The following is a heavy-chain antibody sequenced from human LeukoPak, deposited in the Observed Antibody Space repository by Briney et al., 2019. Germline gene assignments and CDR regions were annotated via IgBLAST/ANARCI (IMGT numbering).Heavy chain of an antibody. CDR2: INPNSGGT. CDR3: ARAYYDILTGYYYFDY. J-gene: IGHJ4*02. CDR1: GFTFSGYY. Sequence: ASMKVSCKASGFTFSGYYMHWVRQAPGQGLEWMGWINPNSGGTNYAQRFQGGVTMTRDTSISTAYMELSRLRSDDTAVYYCARAYYDILTGYYYFDYWGQGTLVTVSS. V-gene: IGHV1-2*02. D-gene: IGHD3-9*01.